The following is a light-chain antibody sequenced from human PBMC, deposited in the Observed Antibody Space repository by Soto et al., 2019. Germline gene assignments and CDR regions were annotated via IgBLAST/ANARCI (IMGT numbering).Light chain of an antibody. Sequence: EIVMTQSPGTLSLSPGEGATLSCRASQSVSTNLAWYQHKPDQAPRLLIYGASTTATGIPARFSGSGSGTGFLLTSSSLQDEVVAFYYCQRYYTWPRTFGEGTTVEIK. V-gene: IGKV3D-15*01. CDR1: QSVSTN. J-gene: IGKJ1*01. CDR3: QRYYTWPRT. CDR2: GAS.